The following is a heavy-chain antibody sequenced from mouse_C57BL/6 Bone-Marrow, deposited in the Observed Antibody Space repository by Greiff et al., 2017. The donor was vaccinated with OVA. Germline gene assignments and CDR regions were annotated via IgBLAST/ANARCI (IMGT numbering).Heavy chain of an antibody. V-gene: IGHV2-2*01. D-gene: IGHD1-1*01. CDR1: GFSLTSYG. CDR2: IWSGGST. CDR3: ARKGLLRYWYFDV. J-gene: IGHJ1*03. Sequence: QVQLQQSGPGLVQPSQSLSITCTVSGFSLTSYGVHWVRQSPGKGLEWLGVIWSGGSTDYNAAFISRLSISKDNSKSQVFFKMNSLQADDTAIYYCARKGLLRYWYFDVWGTGTTVTVSS.